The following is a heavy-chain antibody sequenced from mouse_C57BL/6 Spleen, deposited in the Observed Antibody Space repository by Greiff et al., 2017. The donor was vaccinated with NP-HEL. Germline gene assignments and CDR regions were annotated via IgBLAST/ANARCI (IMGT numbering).Heavy chain of an antibody. V-gene: IGHV7-3*01. CDR2: IRNKANGYTT. CDR3: ARFLLGHAMDY. CDR1: GFTFTDYY. D-gene: IGHD2-1*01. J-gene: IGHJ4*01. Sequence: EVHLVESGGGLVQPGGSLSLSCAASGFTFTDYYMSWVRQPPGQALEWLGFIRNKANGYTTEYSASVKGRFTISRDNSQSILYLQMNALRAEDSATYYCARFLLGHAMDYWGQGTSVTVSS.